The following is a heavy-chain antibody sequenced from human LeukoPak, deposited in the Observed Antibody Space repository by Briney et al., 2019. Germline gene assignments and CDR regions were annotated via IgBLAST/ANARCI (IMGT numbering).Heavy chain of an antibody. CDR2: IYPGDSNA. D-gene: IGHD1-26*01. CDR3: ARRRDLYSGSYYPFDY. Sequence: GESLKISCKGSGYSFTSYWIGWVRQMPGKGLKWMGIIYPGDSNARYSPSFQGQVTISADKSISTAYLQWSSLKASDTAMYYCARRRDLYSGSYYPFDYWGQGTLVTVSS. V-gene: IGHV5-51*01. CDR1: GYSFTSYW. J-gene: IGHJ4*02.